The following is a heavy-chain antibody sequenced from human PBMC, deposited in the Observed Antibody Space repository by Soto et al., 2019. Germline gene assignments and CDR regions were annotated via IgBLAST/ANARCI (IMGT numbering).Heavy chain of an antibody. J-gene: IGHJ5*02. V-gene: IGHV4-4*02. D-gene: IGHD1-26*01. CDR3: ARKSYGYNWFDP. Sequence: SSETLSLTCAVSGGSISSSNWWSWVRQPPGKGLEWIGEIYHSGSTNYNPSLKSRVTISVDKSKNQFSLKLSSVTAADTAVYYCARKSYGYNWFDPWGQGTLVTVSS. CDR2: IYHSGST. CDR1: GGSISSSNW.